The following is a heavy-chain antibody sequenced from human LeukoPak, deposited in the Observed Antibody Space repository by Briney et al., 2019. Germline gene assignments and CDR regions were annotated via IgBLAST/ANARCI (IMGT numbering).Heavy chain of an antibody. D-gene: IGHD6-13*01. J-gene: IGHJ4*02. CDR2: ISYDGSNK. Sequence: PGRSLRLSCAASGFTFNNYAMHWVRQAPGKGLEWVALISYDGSNKYYADSVKGRFTISRDNSKNTLSLQMNSLRTEDTAVYFCARDNYSSSWYKGEFVYWGLGTLVTVSS. V-gene: IGHV3-30-3*01. CDR1: GFTFNNYA. CDR3: ARDNYSSSWYKGEFVY.